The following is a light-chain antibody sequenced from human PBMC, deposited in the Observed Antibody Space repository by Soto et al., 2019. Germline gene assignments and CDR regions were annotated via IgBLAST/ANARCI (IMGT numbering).Light chain of an antibody. CDR3: SSYAGSDNPYV. CDR1: SGDVGGYDY. V-gene: IGLV2-8*01. J-gene: IGLJ1*01. CDR2: EVT. Sequence: QSVLTQPPSASGSPGQSVTISCTGTSGDVGGYDYVSWYQQHPGKAPKLMIYEVTKRPLGVPDRFSGSKSSNTASLTVSGLQAEDEADYYCSSYAGSDNPYVFGTGTKVTVL.